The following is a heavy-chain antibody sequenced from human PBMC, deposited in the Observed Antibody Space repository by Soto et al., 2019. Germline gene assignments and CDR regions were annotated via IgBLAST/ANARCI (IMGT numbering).Heavy chain of an antibody. J-gene: IGHJ6*02. Sequence: HGESLTISCKGSGYSFTSYWIGWVRQMPGKGLEWMGIIYPGDSDTRYSPSFQGQATISADKSISTAYLQWSSLKASDTAMYYCARRLEMATIFTDHYGMDVWGQGTTVTVSS. CDR3: ARRLEMATIFTDHYGMDV. V-gene: IGHV5-51*01. CDR1: GYSFTSYW. D-gene: IGHD3-9*01. CDR2: IYPGDSDT.